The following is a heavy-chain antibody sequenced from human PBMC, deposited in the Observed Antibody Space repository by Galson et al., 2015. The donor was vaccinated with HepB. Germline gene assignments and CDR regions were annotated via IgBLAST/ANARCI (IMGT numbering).Heavy chain of an antibody. Sequence: ETLSLTCTVSGASITTTSYYWVWIRQSPGKGLEWIGTIYYSGDTYYNPSLRRRVTMSVGTSKNQFSLRLRSVTTADTAVYYCATVRGVVGYQLRSYFDPWGQGTQVTVSS. V-gene: IGHV4-39*07. CDR1: GASITTTSYY. CDR3: ATVRGVVGYQLRSYFDP. D-gene: IGHD2-2*01. CDR2: IYYSGDT. J-gene: IGHJ5*02.